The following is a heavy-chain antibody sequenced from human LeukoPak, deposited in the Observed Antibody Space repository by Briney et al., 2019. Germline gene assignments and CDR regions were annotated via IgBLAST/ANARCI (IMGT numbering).Heavy chain of an antibody. CDR3: AREQTPKQWLVR. V-gene: IGHV4-61*02. D-gene: IGHD6-19*01. CDR1: GGSISSGSYY. CDR2: IYTSGST. J-gene: IGHJ4*02. Sequence: NPSETLSLTCTVSGGSISSGSYYWSWIRQPAGKGLEWIGRIYTSGSTNYNPSLKSRVTISVDTSKYQFSLKLSSVTAADTAVYYCAREQTPKQWLVRWGQGTLVTVSS.